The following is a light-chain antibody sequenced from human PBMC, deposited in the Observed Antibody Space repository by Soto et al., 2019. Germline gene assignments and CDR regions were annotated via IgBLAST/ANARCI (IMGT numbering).Light chain of an antibody. J-gene: IGKJ2*01. CDR2: GAS. Sequence: EIVMTQSPATLSVFPGEIATLSFSASQSISTNLAWYQQKPGRAPRLLIYGASDRATGIPARFSGNGSGTEFTLTISSMQAEDFAVYYCHQYKNGPPYTVGQGTKLEIK. CDR3: HQYKNGPPYT. V-gene: IGKV3-15*01. CDR1: QSISTN.